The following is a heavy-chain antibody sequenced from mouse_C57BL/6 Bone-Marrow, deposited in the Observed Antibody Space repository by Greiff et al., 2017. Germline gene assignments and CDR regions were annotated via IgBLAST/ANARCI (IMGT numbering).Heavy chain of an antibody. D-gene: IGHD1-1*01. CDR1: GYTFTSYT. J-gene: IGHJ2*01. CDR3: ARSTTVPFDY. V-gene: IGHV1-4*01. Sequence: VQLQQSGAELARPGASVKMSCKASGYTFTSYTMHWVQQRPGQGLEWIGYINPSSGYTKYNQTFKDQATLTSDKSSSTAYMQLSSLTSEDSAVYYCARSTTVPFDYWGQGTTLTVSS. CDR2: INPSSGYT.